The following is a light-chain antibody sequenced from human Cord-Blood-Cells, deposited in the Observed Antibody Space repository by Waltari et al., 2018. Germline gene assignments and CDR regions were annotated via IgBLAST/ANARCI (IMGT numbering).Light chain of an antibody. CDR1: SSDIRSYNL. V-gene: IGLV2-23*01. CDR2: EGS. CDR3: CSYAGSSTWV. J-gene: IGLJ3*02. Sequence: QSALTQPASVSGSPGQSITIPCTGTSSDIRSYNLVSWYQQHPGKPPKLMIYEGSKRPSGVSNRFSGSKSGNTASLTISGLQAEDEADYYCCSYAGSSTWVFGGGTKLTVL.